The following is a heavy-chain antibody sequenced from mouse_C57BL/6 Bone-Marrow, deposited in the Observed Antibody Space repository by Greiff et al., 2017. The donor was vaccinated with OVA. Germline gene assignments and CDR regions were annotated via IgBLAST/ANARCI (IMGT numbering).Heavy chain of an antibody. V-gene: IGHV1-53*01. CDR3: AREEDHGLYSNLDY. CDR2: INPSNGGT. D-gene: IGHD2-5*01. J-gene: IGHJ2*01. CDR1: GYTFTSYW. Sequence: QVQLKESGTELVKPGASVKLSCKASGYTFTSYWMHWVKQRPGQGLEWIGNINPSNGGTNYNEKFKSKATLTVDKSSSTAYMQLSSLTSEDSAVYYCAREEDHGLYSNLDYWGQGTTLTVSS.